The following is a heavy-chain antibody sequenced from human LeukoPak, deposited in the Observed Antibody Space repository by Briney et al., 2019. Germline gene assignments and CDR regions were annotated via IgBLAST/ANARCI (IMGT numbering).Heavy chain of an antibody. V-gene: IGHV4-34*01. CDR1: GGSFSGYY. J-gene: IGHJ5*02. D-gene: IGHD4-23*01. CDR3: AGRPYGGNSNWFDP. CDR2: INHSGST. Sequence: SETLSLTCAVYGGSFSGYYWSWIRQPPGKGLEWIGEINHSGSTNYNPSFKSRVTISVDTFKNQFSLKLSSVTAADTAVYYCAGRPYGGNSNWFDPWGQGTLVTVSS.